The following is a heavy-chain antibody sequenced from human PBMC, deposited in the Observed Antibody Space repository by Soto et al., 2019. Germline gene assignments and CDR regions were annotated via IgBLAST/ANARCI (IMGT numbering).Heavy chain of an antibody. D-gene: IGHD3-9*01. J-gene: IGHJ6*02. CDR2: ISYDGSNK. V-gene: IGHV3-30-3*01. Sequence: QVQLVESGGGVVQPGRSLRLSCAASGFTFSSYAMHWVRQAPGKGLEWVAVISYDGSNKYYADSVKGRFTISRDNSKNTLYLRMNSLRAEDTPVYYCARANYDVWTAYRNSYYYYGMDVWGQGTTVTVSS. CDR3: ARANYDVWTAYRNSYYYYGMDV. CDR1: GFTFSSYA.